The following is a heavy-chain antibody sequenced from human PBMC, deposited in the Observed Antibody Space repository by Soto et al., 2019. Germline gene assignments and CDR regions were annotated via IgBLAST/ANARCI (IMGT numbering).Heavy chain of an antibody. J-gene: IGHJ6*02. V-gene: IGHV1-2*02. CDR1: GYTFTGYY. D-gene: IGHD6-19*01. CDR3: AGQIAVAGTEDYYYGMDV. CDR2: INPNSGGT. Sequence: GASVKVSCKASGYTFTGYYMHWVRQAPGQGLEWMGWINPNSGGTNYAQKFQGRVTMTRDTSISTAYMELSRLRSDDTAVYYCAGQIAVAGTEDYYYGMDVWGQGTTVTVSS.